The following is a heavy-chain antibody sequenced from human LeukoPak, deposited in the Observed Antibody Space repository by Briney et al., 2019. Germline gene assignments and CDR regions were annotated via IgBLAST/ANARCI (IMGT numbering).Heavy chain of an antibody. Sequence: NPGGSLRLSCAVSGFTFSSYSMNWVRQAPGKGLEWVSSISSSSSYIYYADSVKGRFTISRDNAKNSLYLQMNSLRAEDTAVYYCARGYYGDYVFYFDYWGQGTLVTVSS. CDR3: ARGYYGDYVFYFDY. CDR2: ISSSSSYI. J-gene: IGHJ4*02. V-gene: IGHV3-21*01. CDR1: GFTFSSYS. D-gene: IGHD4-17*01.